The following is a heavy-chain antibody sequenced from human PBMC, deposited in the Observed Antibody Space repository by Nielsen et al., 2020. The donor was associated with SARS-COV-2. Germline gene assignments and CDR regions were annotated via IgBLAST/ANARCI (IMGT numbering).Heavy chain of an antibody. Sequence: ASVKVSCKASGYTFTSYAMNWVRQAPGQGLEWMGWINTNTGNPTYAQGFTGRFVFSLDTSVSTAYLQISSLKAEDTAVYYCARDLTIFGVVIRDYWGQGTLVTVSS. CDR1: GYTFTSYA. V-gene: IGHV7-4-1*02. D-gene: IGHD3-3*01. CDR3: ARDLTIFGVVIRDY. CDR2: INTNTGNP. J-gene: IGHJ4*02.